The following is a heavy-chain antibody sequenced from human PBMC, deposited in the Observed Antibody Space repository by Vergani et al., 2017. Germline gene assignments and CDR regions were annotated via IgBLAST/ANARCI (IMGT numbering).Heavy chain of an antibody. Sequence: QVQLQESGPGLLKPSQTLSLTCTVSGGSISSGGYYWCWIRQHPGKGLEWIGYIYYSGSTYYNPSLKSRVTISVDTSKNQFSLKLSSVTAADTAVYYCARDPDEGGYFDYWGQGTLVTVSS. J-gene: IGHJ4*02. CDR1: GGSISSGGYY. CDR2: IYYSGST. D-gene: IGHD3-16*01. CDR3: ARDPDEGGYFDY. V-gene: IGHV4-31*03.